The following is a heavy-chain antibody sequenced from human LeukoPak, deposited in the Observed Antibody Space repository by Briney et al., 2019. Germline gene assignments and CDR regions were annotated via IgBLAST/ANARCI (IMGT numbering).Heavy chain of an antibody. Sequence: GGSLILSCEASGFTFSAYAMTWVRQAPGQGLEWVSSIGSDNKPHYSESVKGRFAISRDNSKSMLFLQLNSLRAEDTALYYCARDLHYYVAMDVCGQGTTVTVSS. CDR2: IGSDNKP. CDR1: GFTFSAYA. J-gene: IGHJ6*02. D-gene: IGHD3-10*02. CDR3: ARDLHYYVAMDV. V-gene: IGHV3-23*01.